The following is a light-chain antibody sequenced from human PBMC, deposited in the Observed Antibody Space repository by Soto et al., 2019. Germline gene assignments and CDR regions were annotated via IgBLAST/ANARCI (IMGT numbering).Light chain of an antibody. Sequence: DIQMTQSPSTLSASVGERVTITCRASQSVSNWLAWYQQKPGKAPNLLIYDVSSLESGVPSRFSGSGSGTEFILTISSLQPDDFATYYFQQYDSYSWTFGQGTKVEMK. CDR3: QQYDSYSWT. J-gene: IGKJ1*01. CDR1: QSVSNW. V-gene: IGKV1-5*01. CDR2: DVS.